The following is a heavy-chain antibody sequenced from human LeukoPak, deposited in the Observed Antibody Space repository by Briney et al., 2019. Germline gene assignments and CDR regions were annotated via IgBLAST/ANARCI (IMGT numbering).Heavy chain of an antibody. CDR2: IYYSGST. J-gene: IGHJ4*02. Sequence: PSETLSLTCTVSGGSISSYYWSWIRQPPGKGLEWIGYIYYSGSTNYNPSLKSRVTISVDTSKNQFSLKLSSVTAADTAVYYCARLYDSSGYYYSRKRAFDYWGQGTLVTVSS. V-gene: IGHV4-59*12. CDR3: ARLYDSSGYYYSRKRAFDY. D-gene: IGHD3-22*01. CDR1: GGSISSYY.